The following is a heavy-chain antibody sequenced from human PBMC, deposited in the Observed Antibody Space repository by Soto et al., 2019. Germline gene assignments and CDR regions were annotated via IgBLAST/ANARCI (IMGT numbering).Heavy chain of an antibody. CDR2: IIPIFGTA. V-gene: IGHV1-69*01. Sequence: QVQLVQSGAEVKKPGSSVKVSCTASGGTFSSYAISWVRQAPGQGLEWMGGIIPIFGTANYAQKFQGRVTITAEESTSTAYIELSRVRSEDTAVYYCASSRYDYDSSGYYYRYYYGMDVWGQGTTVTVSS. J-gene: IGHJ6*02. CDR1: GGTFSSYA. CDR3: ASSRYDYDSSGYYYRYYYGMDV. D-gene: IGHD3-22*01.